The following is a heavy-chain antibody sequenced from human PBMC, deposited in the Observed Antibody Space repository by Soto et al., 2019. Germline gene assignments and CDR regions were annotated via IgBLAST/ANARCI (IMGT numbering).Heavy chain of an antibody. CDR2: VDNGGGGA. CDR3: ARGSLVHAFDI. V-gene: IGHV3-74*01. CDR1: GFTFSSYW. Sequence: EVQLLESGGDLVQPGGSLRLSCAASGFTFSSYWMHWVRQAPGKGVVWVSRVDNGGGGAIYAVSVKGRFTVSRDNAKNTLFLQMNSLRVDDTAIYYGARGSLVHAFDIWGQGTMVTVSS. J-gene: IGHJ3*02.